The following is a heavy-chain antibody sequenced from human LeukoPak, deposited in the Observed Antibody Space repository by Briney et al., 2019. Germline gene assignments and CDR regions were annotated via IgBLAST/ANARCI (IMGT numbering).Heavy chain of an antibody. CDR1: GFTFSSYS. Sequence: GGSLGLSCAASGFTFSSYSMNWVRQAPGKGLEWVSSISSSSSYIYYADSVKGRFTISRDNAKNSLYLQMNSLRAEDTAIYYCARVDNYYDTSGYYDYWGQGTLVTVSS. D-gene: IGHD3-22*01. J-gene: IGHJ4*02. V-gene: IGHV3-21*01. CDR2: ISSSSSYI. CDR3: ARVDNYYDTSGYYDY.